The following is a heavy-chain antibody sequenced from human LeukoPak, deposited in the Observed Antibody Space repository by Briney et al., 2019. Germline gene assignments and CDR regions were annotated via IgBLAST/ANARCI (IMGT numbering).Heavy chain of an antibody. V-gene: IGHV4-38-2*01. CDR2: VYHSGST. CDR3: ARHSRVVDIVVVPAALSDY. CDR1: GYSISSGYY. J-gene: IGHJ4*02. Sequence: PSETLSLTCAASGYSISSGYYWGWIRQPPGNGLEWIGSVYHSGSTYYNPSLKSRVTISVDTSKNQFSLKLSSVTAADTAVYYCARHSRVVDIVVVPAALSDYWGQGTLVTVSS. D-gene: IGHD2-2*03.